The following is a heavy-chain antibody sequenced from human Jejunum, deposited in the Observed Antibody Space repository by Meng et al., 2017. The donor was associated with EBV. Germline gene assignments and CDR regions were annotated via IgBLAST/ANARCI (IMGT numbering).Heavy chain of an antibody. Sequence: QLQLQESGPGLGKPSETLSLTCPCSGGSVNSGNVYWSWIRQPPGKGLEWIGYIYYSGSTNYIPSLKSRVAISLDTSKNQFSLKLSSVTAADTAVYYCAGLRYSGYDRAFDYWGQGALVTVSS. CDR1: GGSVNSGNVY. V-gene: IGHV4-61*01. D-gene: IGHD5-12*01. J-gene: IGHJ4*02. CDR3: AGLRYSGYDRAFDY. CDR2: IYYSGST.